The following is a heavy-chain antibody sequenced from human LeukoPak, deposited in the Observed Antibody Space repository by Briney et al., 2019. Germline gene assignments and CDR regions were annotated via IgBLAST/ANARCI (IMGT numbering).Heavy chain of an antibody. Sequence: GGSLRLSRSASGFTFSDYYMNWIRQAPGKGLEWVSYISATSTYTNYADSVKGRFTISRDNAKNSVYLQINSLRAEDTAVYYCARAGFTGFQNWFDPWGQGTLVTVSS. CDR1: GFTFSDYY. CDR2: ISATSTYT. V-gene: IGHV3-11*05. J-gene: IGHJ5*02. D-gene: IGHD5-12*01. CDR3: ARAGFTGFQNWFDP.